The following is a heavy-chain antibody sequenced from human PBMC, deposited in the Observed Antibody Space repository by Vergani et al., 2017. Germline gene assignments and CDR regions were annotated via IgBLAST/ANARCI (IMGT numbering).Heavy chain of an antibody. D-gene: IGHD4-17*01. J-gene: IGHJ4*02. CDR1: GGSISSSSYY. V-gene: IGHV4-39*07. CDR2: IYYSGST. Sequence: QLQLQESGPGLVKPSETLSLTCTVSGGSISSSSYYWGWIRQPPGKGLEWIGSIYYSGSTYYNPSLKSRVTISVDTSKDQFSLKLSSVTAADTAVYYCNTDCWSVGDYGNFDYWGQGTLVTVSS. CDR3: NTDCWSVGDYGNFDY.